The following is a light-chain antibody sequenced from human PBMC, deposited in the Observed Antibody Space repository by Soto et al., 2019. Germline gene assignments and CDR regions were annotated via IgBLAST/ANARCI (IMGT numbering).Light chain of an antibody. Sequence: DIQMTQSPSSLSASVGDRVTITCRASQSISSYLNWYQQKPGKAPKLLIYAASSLQSGVPTRFSGSGSGTDFTLTISSLQPEYCATYYCQQSYSTQSTFGQGTKLEIK. V-gene: IGKV1-39*01. CDR1: QSISSY. CDR3: QQSYSTQST. J-gene: IGKJ2*01. CDR2: AAS.